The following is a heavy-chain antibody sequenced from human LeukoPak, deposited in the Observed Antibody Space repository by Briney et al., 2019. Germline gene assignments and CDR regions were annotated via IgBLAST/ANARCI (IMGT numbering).Heavy chain of an antibody. D-gene: IGHD3-10*01. CDR2: INPNSGGT. CDR3: ARGHGSGSTNWFDP. V-gene: IGHV1-2*02. CDR1: GYTFTGYY. Sequence: ASVKVSCKASGYTFTGYYMHWVRQASGQGLEWMGWINPNSGGTNCAQKFQGRVTMTRDMSTSTIYMELRSLRSDDRAVYFCARGHGSGSTNWFDPWGQGTLVTVSS. J-gene: IGHJ5*02.